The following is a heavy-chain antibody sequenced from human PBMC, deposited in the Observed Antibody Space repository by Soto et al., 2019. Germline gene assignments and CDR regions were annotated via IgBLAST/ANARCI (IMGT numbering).Heavy chain of an antibody. J-gene: IGHJ5*02. V-gene: IGHV1-18*01. D-gene: IGHD2-15*01. CDR2: VRGDNGHT. Sequence: QVQLVQSGAEVKKPGASMKVSCKASGYTFTSYGISWVRQAPGQGLEWMGWVRGDNGHTNYAQSLQGRVTMTTDTSTNTAYMELRSLRSDDTAVYYCARDLGYCRSGTCYREWFDPWGQGTLVTVSS. CDR3: ARDLGYCRSGTCYREWFDP. CDR1: GYTFTSYG.